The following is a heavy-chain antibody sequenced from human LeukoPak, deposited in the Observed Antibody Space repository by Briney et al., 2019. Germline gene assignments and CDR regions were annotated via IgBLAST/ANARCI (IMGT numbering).Heavy chain of an antibody. D-gene: IGHD6-13*01. J-gene: IGHJ5*02. CDR3: ARAEGIALFDP. CDR2: MNPNSGNT. Sequence: ASVEDSCKGTGYTFTSYVINWVRQATGQGLEWMGWMNPNSGNTGYAQKFQGRVTLTRNTSISTAYMELSSLRSEDTAVYYCARAEGIALFDPWGQGTLVTVSS. V-gene: IGHV1-8*01. CDR1: GYTFTSYV.